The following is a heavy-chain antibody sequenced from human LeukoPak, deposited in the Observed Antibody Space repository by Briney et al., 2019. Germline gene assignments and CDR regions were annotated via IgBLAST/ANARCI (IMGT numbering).Heavy chain of an antibody. CDR1: GFTFSNYN. CDR3: ARDLTGPDY. J-gene: IGHJ4*02. CDR2: ISSSSSYI. Sequence: PGGSLRLSCAASGFTFSNYNMNWVRQAPGKGLEWVSSISSSSSYIYYGDSVKGRFTISRDNAKNTLYLQMSSLRAEDTAVYYCARDLTGPDYWGQGTLVTVSS. D-gene: IGHD4-11*01. V-gene: IGHV3-21*01.